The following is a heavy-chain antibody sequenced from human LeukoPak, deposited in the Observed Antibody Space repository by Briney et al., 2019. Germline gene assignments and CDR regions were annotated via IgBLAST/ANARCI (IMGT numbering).Heavy chain of an antibody. D-gene: IGHD1-14*01. CDR3: AKDFTPDGIWDIDY. CDR2: IYGGGSGST. J-gene: IGHJ4*02. V-gene: IGHV3-23*01. CDR1: GFTFSKYT. Sequence: GGSLRLSCVASGFTFSKYTMSWVRQAPGKGLEWVSGIYGGGSGSTFYAESVKGRFTISRANSKNTLYLQMNSLRDEDTAIYYCAKDFTPDGIWDIDYWGRGTLITVSS.